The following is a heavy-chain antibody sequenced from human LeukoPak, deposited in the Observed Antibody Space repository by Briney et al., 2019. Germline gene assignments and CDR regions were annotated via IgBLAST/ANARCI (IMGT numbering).Heavy chain of an antibody. D-gene: IGHD3-3*01. CDR1: GFTFSSYA. CDR3: AKARLGGVPYDFWSGYSSFDY. J-gene: IGHJ4*02. Sequence: PGGSLRLSCAASGFTFSSYAMSWVRQAPGKGLEWVSAISGSGGSTYYADSVKGRFTISRDNSKNTLYLQMNSLRAEDTAVYYCAKARLGGVPYDFWSGYSSFDYWGQGTLVTVSS. CDR2: ISGSGGST. V-gene: IGHV3-23*01.